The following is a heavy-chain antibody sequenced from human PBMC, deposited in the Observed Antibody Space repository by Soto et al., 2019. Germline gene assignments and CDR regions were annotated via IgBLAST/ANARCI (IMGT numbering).Heavy chain of an antibody. J-gene: IGHJ6*02. CDR1: GYTFTSYG. CDR3: TRGDSSSWYGGGYYYGMDV. D-gene: IGHD6-13*01. V-gene: IGHV1-18*01. CDR2: ISAYNGNT. Sequence: ASVKVSCKASGYTFTSYGISWVRQAPGQGLEWMGWISAYNGNTNYAQKLQGRVTMTTDTSTSTAYMELRSLRSDDTAVYYCTRGDSSSWYGGGYYYGMDVWGQGTTVTVSS.